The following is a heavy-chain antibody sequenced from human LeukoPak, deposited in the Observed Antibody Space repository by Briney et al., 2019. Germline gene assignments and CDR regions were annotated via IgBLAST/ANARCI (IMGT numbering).Heavy chain of an antibody. CDR2: IDVDDDK. J-gene: IGHJ5*02. D-gene: IGHD1-26*01. CDR3: ARLVGGRPGHGFDP. V-gene: IGHV2-70*01. CDR1: GFSLSTSGMC. Sequence: SGPTLVNPTQTLTLTCTFSGFSLSTSGMCVSWIRHPPGKALKWLALIDVDDDKYYSTAPKTRLTISKDTSKNQVVLTMTNMDPVDTATYYCARLVGGRPGHGFDPWGQGTLVTVSS.